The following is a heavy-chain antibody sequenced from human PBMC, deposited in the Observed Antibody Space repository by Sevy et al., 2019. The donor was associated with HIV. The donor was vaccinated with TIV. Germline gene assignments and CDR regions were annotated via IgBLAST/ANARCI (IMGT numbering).Heavy chain of an antibody. CDR1: GGSITSLY. CDR2: IYYNGHI. CDR3: AGENAWGRGYS. J-gene: IGHJ4*02. V-gene: IGHV4-59*08. Sequence: SETLSLTCTVSGGSITSLYWNWIRQPPGKGLVWIANIYYNGHINYNPSLKSRVTLSLDMSKNQFSLRLSSVTAADTAMYYCAGENAWGRGYSWGQGTLVTVSS. D-gene: IGHD1-26*01.